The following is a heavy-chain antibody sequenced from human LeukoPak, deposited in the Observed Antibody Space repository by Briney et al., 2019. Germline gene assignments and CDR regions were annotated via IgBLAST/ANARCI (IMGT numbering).Heavy chain of an antibody. D-gene: IGHD3-3*01. CDR3: ARLGRFLEWGNWFDP. CDR2: IIPIFGTA. V-gene: IGHV1-69*13. J-gene: IGHJ5*02. CDR1: GGIFSSYA. Sequence: ASVKVSCKASGGIFSSYAIRGVRQAPGQGLEWMGGIIPIFGTANYAQKFQGRVTITADASTSTAYMELSSMRSEATAVYYCARLGRFLEWGNWFDPGGQGTLVTVSS.